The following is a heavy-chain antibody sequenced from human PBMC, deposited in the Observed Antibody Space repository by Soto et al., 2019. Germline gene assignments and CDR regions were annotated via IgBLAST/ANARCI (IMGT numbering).Heavy chain of an antibody. Sequence: QITLKEPGPKLVKPTQTLTLTCTVSGFSLSTSGVGVCWVRQPPGKALEWLTLIYWDDDKRYGPSLRSRLSITKDTSKNQLLFTMTKMDPMCTAILYCVYQEWNNNNYYLELRGRATVVCVSS. CDR1: GFSLSTSGVG. D-gene: IGHD3-3*01. CDR3: VYQEWNNNNYYLEL. CDR2: IYWDDDK. V-gene: IGHV2-5*05. J-gene: IGHJ2*01.